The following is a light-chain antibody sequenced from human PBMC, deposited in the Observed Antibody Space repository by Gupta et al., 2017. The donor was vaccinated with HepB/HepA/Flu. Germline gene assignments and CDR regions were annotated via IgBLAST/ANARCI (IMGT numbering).Light chain of an antibody. CDR3: QEDSGSSWT. Sequence: IQFTPSPSTLSASVGDRVTITCRASQIISDLLAWYQQKPGKAPNLLIYKASTGQSGVPSRFSGSGSGTEFTLTISSLQPDDFATYYCQEDSGSSWTFGQGTKVEIK. V-gene: IGKV1-5*03. CDR1: QIISDL. CDR2: KAS. J-gene: IGKJ1*01.